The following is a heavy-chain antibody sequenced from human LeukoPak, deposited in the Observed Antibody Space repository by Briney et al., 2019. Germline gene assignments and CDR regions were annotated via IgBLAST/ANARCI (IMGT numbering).Heavy chain of an antibody. V-gene: IGHV4-34*01. J-gene: IGHJ6*03. D-gene: IGHD2-15*01. CDR1: GGSFSGYY. Sequence: SETLSLTCAVYGGSFSGYYWSWIRQPPGKGLEWIGEINHSGSTNYNPSLKSRVTISVDTSKNQFSLKLSSVTAADTAVYYCARGVHYCSGGSCYYHYYYMDVWGKGTTVTVSS. CDR3: ARGVHYCSGGSCYYHYYYMDV. CDR2: INHSGST.